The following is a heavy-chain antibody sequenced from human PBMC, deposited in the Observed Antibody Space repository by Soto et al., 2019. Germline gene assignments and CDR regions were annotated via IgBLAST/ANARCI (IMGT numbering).Heavy chain of an antibody. CDR3: ARDDAPTAPSTFDY. J-gene: IGHJ4*02. Sequence: PSQTLSLTCAISGDSVSNNNAAWNWIRQSPSRGLEWLGRTYYRSKWYNDYAVSVKSRITINPDTSKNQFSLQLNSVTPEDTAVYYCARDDAPTAPSTFDYWGQGALVTVSS. V-gene: IGHV6-1*01. D-gene: IGHD2-21*02. CDR1: GDSVSNNNAA. CDR2: TYYRSKWYN.